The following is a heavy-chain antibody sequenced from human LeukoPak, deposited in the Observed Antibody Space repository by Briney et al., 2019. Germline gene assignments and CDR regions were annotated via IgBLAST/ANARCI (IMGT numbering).Heavy chain of an antibody. CDR1: GGSISSGGYS. Sequence: PSQTLSLTCAVSGGSISSGGYSWSWIRQPPGKGLEWIEYIYHSGSTYYNPSLKSRVTISVDRSKNQFSLKLSSVTAADTAVYYCARGDCSSTSCYALSWFDPWGQGTLVTVSS. J-gene: IGHJ5*02. D-gene: IGHD2-2*01. CDR3: ARGDCSSTSCYALSWFDP. V-gene: IGHV4-30-2*01. CDR2: IYHSGST.